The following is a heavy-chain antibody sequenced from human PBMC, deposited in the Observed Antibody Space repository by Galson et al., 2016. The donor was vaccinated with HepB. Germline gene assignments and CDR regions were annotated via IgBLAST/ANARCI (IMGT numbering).Heavy chain of an antibody. V-gene: IGHV3-23*01. CDR3: GKHGGYDY. D-gene: IGHD1-26*01. J-gene: IGHJ4*02. CDR1: GFSFSTSG. CDR2: ITAGGGTT. Sequence: SLRLSCAASGFSFSTSGMSWIRQTPGRGLEWVSGITAGGGTTHYADSVKGRFTISRDNSKNTLDLSMNSLRAGDTAVYYCGKHGGYDYWVQGALVTVS.